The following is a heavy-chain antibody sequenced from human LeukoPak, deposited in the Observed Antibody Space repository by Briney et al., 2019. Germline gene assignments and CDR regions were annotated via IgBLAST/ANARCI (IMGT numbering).Heavy chain of an antibody. D-gene: IGHD6-19*01. Sequence: PSETLSLTCTVSGGSISSSSYYWGWIRQPPGKGLEWIGSIYYSGSTYYNPSLKSRVTISVDTSKNQFSLKLSSVTAADTAVYYCARHSFGDSSGWYLRLGYFDYWGQGTLVTVSS. CDR2: IYYSGST. J-gene: IGHJ4*02. CDR3: ARHSFGDSSGWYLRLGYFDY. CDR1: GGSISSSSYY. V-gene: IGHV4-39*01.